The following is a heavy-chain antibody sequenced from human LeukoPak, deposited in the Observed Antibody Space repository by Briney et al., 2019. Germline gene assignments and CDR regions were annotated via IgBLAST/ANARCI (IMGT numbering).Heavy chain of an antibody. CDR2: INHSGST. V-gene: IGHV4-34*01. J-gene: IGHJ4*02. Sequence: PSETLSLTCAVYGGSFSGYYWSWIRQPPGKGLEWIGEINHSGSTNYNPSLKGRVTISVDTSKNQFSLKLSSVTAADTAVYYCAREGGFGGVTVWGQGTLVTVSS. D-gene: IGHD3-16*02. CDR1: GGSFSGYY. CDR3: AREGGFGGVTV.